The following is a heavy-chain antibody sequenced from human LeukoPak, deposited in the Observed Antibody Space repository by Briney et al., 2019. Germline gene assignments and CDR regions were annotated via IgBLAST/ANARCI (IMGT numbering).Heavy chain of an antibody. CDR2: IYPGDSDT. D-gene: IGHD6-13*01. J-gene: IGHJ4*02. Sequence: GESLKISCKGSGYSFTRNWIGWVRQMPGKGLEWMGIIYPGDSDTRYSPSFQGQVTISADKSISTAYLQWSSLKASDTAMYYCARLLRNIAAAVYYFDYWGQGTLVTVSS. CDR3: ARLLRNIAAAVYYFDY. V-gene: IGHV5-51*01. CDR1: GYSFTRNW.